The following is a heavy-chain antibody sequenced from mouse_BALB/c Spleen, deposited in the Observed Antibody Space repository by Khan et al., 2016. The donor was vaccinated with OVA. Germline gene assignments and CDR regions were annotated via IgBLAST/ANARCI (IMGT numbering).Heavy chain of an antibody. D-gene: IGHD1-1*01. Sequence: QVQLKESGAELAKPGASVKMSCKASGYTFINYWILWIKQRPGQGLEWIGYINPCTGYTEYNQNFKDKATLTADISSSTAYMQLSSLTSEDSAVYYCARRGLREDFDYWGQGTTLTVSS. V-gene: IGHV1-7*01. CDR3: ARRGLREDFDY. CDR1: GYTFINYW. J-gene: IGHJ2*01. CDR2: INPCTGYT.